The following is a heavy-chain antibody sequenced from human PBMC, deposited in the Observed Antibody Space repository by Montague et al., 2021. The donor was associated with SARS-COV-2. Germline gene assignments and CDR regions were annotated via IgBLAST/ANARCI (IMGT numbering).Heavy chain of an antibody. CDR2: IYYTGSR. CDR1: GDSVSRGSSY. V-gene: IGHV4-61*01. J-gene: IGHJ5*01. Sequence: ETLSLTCTVSGDSVSRGSSYWSWIRQPPGKGLEWIGYIYYTGSRKYXXXLKSRLTISVDTSKNQFSLKLSSVTAADTAVYYCARHARGEGYTSWFDSWGQGTLVTVSS. CDR3: ARHARGEGYTSWFDS. D-gene: IGHD5-24*01.